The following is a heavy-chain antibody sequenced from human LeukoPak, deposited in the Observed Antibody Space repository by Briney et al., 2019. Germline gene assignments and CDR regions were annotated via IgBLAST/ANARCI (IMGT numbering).Heavy chain of an antibody. CDR1: GGSFSGYY. V-gene: IGHV4-34*01. CDR3: ASSPYYYGSGSYYYSSFDY. D-gene: IGHD3-10*01. Sequence: SETLSLTCAVYGGSFSGYYWSWIRQPPGKGLEWIGEINHSGSTNYNPPLKSRVTISVDTSKNQFSLKLSSVTAADTAVYYCASSPYYYGSGSYYYSSFDYWGQGTLVTVSS. CDR2: INHSGST. J-gene: IGHJ4*02.